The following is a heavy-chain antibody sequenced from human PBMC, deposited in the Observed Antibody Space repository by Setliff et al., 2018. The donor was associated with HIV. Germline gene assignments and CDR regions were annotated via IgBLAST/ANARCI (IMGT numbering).Heavy chain of an antibody. Sequence: LSLTCAVSGGSISSSNWWSWVRQPPGKGLEWVAAIWNDGSYKYYADSVKGRFIISRDNSKNTLYLEMNSLRAEDTAVYYCARDWAGPGFQHWGQGTLVTVSS. CDR1: GGSISSSNW. CDR3: ARDWAGPGFQH. D-gene: IGHD6-19*01. V-gene: IGHV3-33*08. CDR2: IWNDGSYK. J-gene: IGHJ1*01.